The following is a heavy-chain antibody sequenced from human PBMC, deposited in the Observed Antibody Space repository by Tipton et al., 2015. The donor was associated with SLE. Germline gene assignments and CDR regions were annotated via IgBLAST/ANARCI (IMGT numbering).Heavy chain of an antibody. V-gene: IGHV3-30-3*01. D-gene: IGHD1-26*01. CDR1: GIALSDSI. CDR3: AKVLWAGGSYGGDVLDV. J-gene: IGHJ3*01. Sequence: SLRLSCAASGIALSDSILHWVRQAPQKELEWVAVMSLDGPLTLATESVKGRFTISRDDSKNTHYLQMNSLRVEDTAVYYCAKVLWAGGSYGGDVLDVWGQGTTVSVSS. CDR2: MSLDGPLT.